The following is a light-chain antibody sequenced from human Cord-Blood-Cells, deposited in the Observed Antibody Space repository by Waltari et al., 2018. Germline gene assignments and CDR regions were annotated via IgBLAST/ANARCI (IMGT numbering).Light chain of an antibody. V-gene: IGLV3-1*01. CDR1: KLGDKY. CDR3: QAWDSSTVV. CDR2: QDS. J-gene: IGLJ2*01. Sequence: SYELTPPPSVSVSPGQTASITCSGDKLGDKYACWYQQKPGESPVLGRYQDSKRPAGIPELFSGSNSGNTATLTISGTQAMDEADYYCQAWDSSTVVFGGGTKLSVL.